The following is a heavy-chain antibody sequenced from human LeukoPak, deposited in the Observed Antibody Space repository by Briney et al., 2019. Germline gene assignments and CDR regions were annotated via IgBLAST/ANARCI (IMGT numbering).Heavy chain of an antibody. J-gene: IGHJ4*02. CDR3: ARGVRKQQLSSNY. V-gene: IGHV1-8*01. Sequence: GASVKVSCKASGYTFTSYDINWVRQATGQGLEWMGWMNPNSGNTGYAQKFQGRVTMTRNTSISTAYMELSSLRSEDTAVYYYARGVRKQQLSSNYWGQGTLVTVSS. CDR1: GYTFTSYD. CDR2: MNPNSGNT. D-gene: IGHD6-13*01.